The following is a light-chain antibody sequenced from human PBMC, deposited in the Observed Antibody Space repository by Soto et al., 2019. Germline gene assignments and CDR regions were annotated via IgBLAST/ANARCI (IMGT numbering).Light chain of an antibody. V-gene: IGKV3-20*01. CDR2: DAS. CDR3: QQYGSSPLT. CDR1: QSVSSTY. Sequence: EMVLTQSPGTLSLSPGERATLSCRASQSVSSTYLAWYQEKPGQAPRLLIYDASSRATGIPDRFSGSVSGTDFTLTISRLEPEDFAVYYCQQYGSSPLTFGQGTKVEIK. J-gene: IGKJ1*01.